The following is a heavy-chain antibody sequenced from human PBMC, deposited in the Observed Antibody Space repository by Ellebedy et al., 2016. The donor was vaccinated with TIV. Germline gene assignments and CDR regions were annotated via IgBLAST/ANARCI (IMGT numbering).Heavy chain of an antibody. V-gene: IGHV2-70*04. J-gene: IGHJ4*02. CDR2: IDWDDDK. Sequence: SGPTLVKPTQTLTLTCTFSGFSLSTSGMRVSWIRQPPGKALEWLARIDWDDDKFYSTSLKTRLTISKDTSKTQVVLTMINMDPVDTATYYCARSPWGGIDYWGQGTLVTVSS. CDR3: ARSPWGGIDY. CDR1: GFSLSTSGMR. D-gene: IGHD7-27*01.